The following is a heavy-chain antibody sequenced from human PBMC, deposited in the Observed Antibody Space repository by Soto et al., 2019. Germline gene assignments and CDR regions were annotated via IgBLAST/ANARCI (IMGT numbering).Heavy chain of an antibody. CDR3: ARDQVGYCSSTSCYRYYYGMDV. V-gene: IGHV1-3*01. J-gene: IGHJ6*02. Sequence: QRLEWMGWINAGNGNTKYSQEFQGRVTITRDTSASTAYMELSSLRSEDTAVYYCARDQVGYCSSTSCYRYYYGMDVWGQGTTVTVSS. D-gene: IGHD2-2*01. CDR2: INAGNGNT.